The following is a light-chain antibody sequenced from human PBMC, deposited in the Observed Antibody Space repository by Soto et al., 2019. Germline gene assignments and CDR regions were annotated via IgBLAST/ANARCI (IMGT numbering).Light chain of an antibody. Sequence: DIQMTQSPSVLSASVGDKVTITCRASQDIRNSLAWYQQRPRKAPELFISQASDSQGGVPSRFSGSGCGTVSTITITLLQPEYFANYFCHRFYRHSTFGQGTKL. J-gene: IGKJ2*01. CDR3: HRFYRHST. CDR1: QDIRNS. V-gene: IGKV1-5*03. CDR2: QAS.